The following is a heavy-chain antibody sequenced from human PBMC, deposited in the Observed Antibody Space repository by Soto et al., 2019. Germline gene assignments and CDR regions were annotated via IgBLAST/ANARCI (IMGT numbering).Heavy chain of an antibody. J-gene: IGHJ6*02. CDR3: ARGMPLVGATTHYYYGMDV. D-gene: IGHD1-26*01. Sequence: SQTLSLTCAISGDSVSSNSAAWNWIRQSPSRGLEWLGRTYYRSKWYNDYAVSVKSRITINPDTSKNQFSLQLNSVTPEDTAVYYCARGMPLVGATTHYYYGMDVWGQGTTVTVS. CDR1: GDSVSSNSAA. CDR2: TYYRSKWYN. V-gene: IGHV6-1*01.